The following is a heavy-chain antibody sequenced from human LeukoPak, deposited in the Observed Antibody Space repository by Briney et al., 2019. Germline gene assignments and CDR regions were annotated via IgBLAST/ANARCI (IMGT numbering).Heavy chain of an antibody. J-gene: IGHJ6*02. V-gene: IGHV3-13*01. Sequence: GGSLRLSCAASGFPFSNYDMHWVRQATGKGLEWVSAFHTAGDTHYSGSVKGRFATSRENAKNSFYLRMNNLRAGDTAVYYCARGSCSSSSCYERLNGLDVWGQGTPVTVSS. CDR2: FHTAGDT. D-gene: IGHD2-2*01. CDR1: GFPFSNYD. CDR3: ARGSCSSSSCYERLNGLDV.